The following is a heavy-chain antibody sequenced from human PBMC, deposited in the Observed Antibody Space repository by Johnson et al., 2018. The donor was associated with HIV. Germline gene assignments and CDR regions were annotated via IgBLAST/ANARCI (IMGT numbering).Heavy chain of an antibody. CDR2: IFYSGGTT. D-gene: IGHD3-10*01. CDR3: ARVRSALRLAFDI. Sequence: QVQLVESGGGLVQPGGSLRLSCAASGFTFSDYYMSWIRQPPGKGLEWVSIFYSGGTTNYADSVKGRFTISRDNAKNSLYLQMNSLRAEDTAVYYCARVRSALRLAFDIWGQGTMVTVSS. J-gene: IGHJ3*02. CDR1: GFTFSDYY. V-gene: IGHV3-11*04.